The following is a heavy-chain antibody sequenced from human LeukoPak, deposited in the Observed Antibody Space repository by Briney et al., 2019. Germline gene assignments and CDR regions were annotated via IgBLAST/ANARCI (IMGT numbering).Heavy chain of an antibody. CDR2: IYYSGST. V-gene: IGHV4-61*01. CDR3: ARDPGGSRDGSFDP. D-gene: IGHD5-24*01. CDR1: GYSISSGYY. Sequence: SETLSLTCTVSGYSISSGYYWGWIRQPPGKGLEWIGYIYYSGSTNYNPSLKSRVTISVDTSKNQFSLKLSSVTAADTAVYYCARDPGGSRDGSFDPWGQGTLVTVSS. J-gene: IGHJ5*02.